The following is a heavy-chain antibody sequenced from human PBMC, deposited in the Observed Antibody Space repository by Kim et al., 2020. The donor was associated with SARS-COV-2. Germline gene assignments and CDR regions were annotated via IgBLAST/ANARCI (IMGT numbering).Heavy chain of an antibody. D-gene: IGHD6-13*01. Sequence: YAQKFQGWVTMTRDTSISTAYMELSRLRSDDTAVYYCARDYSSSWDDFDYWGQGTLVTVSS. J-gene: IGHJ4*02. CDR3: ARDYSSSWDDFDY. V-gene: IGHV1-2*04.